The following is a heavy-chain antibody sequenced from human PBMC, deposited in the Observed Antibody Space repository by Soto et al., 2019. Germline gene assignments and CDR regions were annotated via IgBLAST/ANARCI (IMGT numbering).Heavy chain of an antibody. CDR3: ARGHGSSNFDY. D-gene: IGHD1-26*01. Sequence: ASVGFIFSSYCMNWVRQAPGKGLEWVSSISTSGDYMYYADSMKGRFTISRDNAKNSLYLQMNSLRAEDTAVYYCARGHGSSNFDYWGQGTLVTVSS. J-gene: IGHJ4*02. CDR1: GFIFSSYC. CDR2: ISTSGDYM. V-gene: IGHV3-21*01.